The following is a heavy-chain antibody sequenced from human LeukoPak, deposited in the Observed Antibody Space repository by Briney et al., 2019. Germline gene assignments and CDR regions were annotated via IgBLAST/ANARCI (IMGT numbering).Heavy chain of an antibody. D-gene: IGHD4-11*01. J-gene: IGHJ4*02. CDR3: ARDQTTGSNYGGFDY. CDR2: INPSGGST. CDR1: GYSFTSYW. Sequence: GESLKISCKGSGYSFTSYWIGWVRQAPGQGLEWMGIINPSGGSTSYAQKFQGRVTMTRDTSTSTVYMELSSLRSEDTAVYYCARDQTTGSNYGGFDYWGQGTLVTVSS. V-gene: IGHV1-46*01.